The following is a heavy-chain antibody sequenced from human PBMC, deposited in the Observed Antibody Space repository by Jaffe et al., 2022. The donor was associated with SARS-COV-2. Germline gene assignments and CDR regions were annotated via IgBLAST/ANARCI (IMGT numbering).Heavy chain of an antibody. CDR3: ARDASSLDV. Sequence: QVQLVESGGGVVQPGRSLRLSCAASGFTFSSYGMHWVRQAPGKGLEWVAVIWYDGSNKYYADSVKGRFTISRDNSKNTLYLQMNSLRAEDTAVYYCARDASSLDVWGQGTTVTVSS. J-gene: IGHJ6*02. CDR2: IWYDGSNK. V-gene: IGHV3-33*01. D-gene: IGHD1-26*01. CDR1: GFTFSSYG.